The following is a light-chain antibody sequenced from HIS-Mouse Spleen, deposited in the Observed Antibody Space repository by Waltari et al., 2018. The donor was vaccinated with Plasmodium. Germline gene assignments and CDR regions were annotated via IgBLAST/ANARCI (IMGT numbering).Light chain of an antibody. CDR1: ALPKKY. CDR3: YSTDSSGNHRV. CDR2: EAS. J-gene: IGLJ3*02. V-gene: IGLV3-10*01. Sequence: SYELTQPPSVSVSPGQTARITCSGDALPKKYAYWYQQKSGQAPVLVIYEASKRPSGIPWRFSGSSSGTMATCTISGAQVEDEADYYCYSTDSSGNHRVFGGGTKLTVL.